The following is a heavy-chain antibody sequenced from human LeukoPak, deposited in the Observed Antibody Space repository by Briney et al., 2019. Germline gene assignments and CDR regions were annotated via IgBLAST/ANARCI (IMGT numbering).Heavy chain of an antibody. CDR3: AKEGAVGYSSSASAGYYFDY. CDR2: ISYDGSNK. J-gene: IGHJ4*02. D-gene: IGHD6-6*01. Sequence: GGSLRLSCAASEFTFSSYAMHWVRQAPGKGLEWVAVISYDGSNKYYADSVKGRFTISRDNSKNTLYLQMNSLRAEDTAVYYCAKEGAVGYSSSASAGYYFDYWGQGTLVTVSS. CDR1: EFTFSSYA. V-gene: IGHV3-30-3*01.